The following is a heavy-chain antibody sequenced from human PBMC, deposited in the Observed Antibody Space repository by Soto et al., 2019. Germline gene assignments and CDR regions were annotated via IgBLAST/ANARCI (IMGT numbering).Heavy chain of an antibody. Sequence: ASVKVSCKASGYTFTGYYMHWVRHAPGQGLEWMGWINPNSGGTNYAQKFQGWVTMTRDTSISTAYMELSRLRSDDTAVYYCASDTAVAGKYYYYGMDVWGQGTTVTVS. D-gene: IGHD6-19*01. CDR2: INPNSGGT. V-gene: IGHV1-2*04. CDR1: GYTFTGYY. CDR3: ASDTAVAGKYYYYGMDV. J-gene: IGHJ6*02.